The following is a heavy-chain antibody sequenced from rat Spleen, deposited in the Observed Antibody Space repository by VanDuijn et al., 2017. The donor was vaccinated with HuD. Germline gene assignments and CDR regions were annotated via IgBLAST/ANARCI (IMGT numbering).Heavy chain of an antibody. J-gene: IGHJ2*01. CDR3: ARIGSNLDY. D-gene: IGHD3-8*01. Sequence: VQLVESGGGLVQPGKSLKLSCSASGFTFSGYGMHWVRQTPGKGLDWIAYISSSSGPVYADAVKGRFNISRDDAKNTLTLQLNSLKSEDTAIYYCARIGSNLDYWGRGVMVTVSS. CDR2: ISSSSGP. CDR1: GFTFSGYG. V-gene: IGHV5-62*01.